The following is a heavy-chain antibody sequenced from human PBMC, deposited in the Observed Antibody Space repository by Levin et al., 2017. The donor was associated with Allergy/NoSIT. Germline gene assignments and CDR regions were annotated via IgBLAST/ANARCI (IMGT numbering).Heavy chain of an antibody. V-gene: IGHV3-23*01. J-gene: IGHJ6*02. CDR2: ISGSGGST. D-gene: IGHD3-22*01. Sequence: GESLKISCAASGFTFSSYAMSWVRQAPGKGLEWVSAISGSGGSTYYADSVKGRFTISRDNSKNTLYLQMNSLRAEDTAVYYCAKVGLGDYYDSSGYYYHYYGMDVWGQGTTVTVSS. CDR1: GFTFSSYA. CDR3: AKVGLGDYYDSSGYYYHYYGMDV.